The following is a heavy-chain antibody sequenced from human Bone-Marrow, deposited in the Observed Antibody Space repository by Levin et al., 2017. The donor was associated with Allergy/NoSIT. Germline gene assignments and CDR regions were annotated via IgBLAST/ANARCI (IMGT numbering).Heavy chain of an antibody. V-gene: IGHV4-30-4*01. Sequence: SQTLSLTCTVSGGSISSGDYYWSWIRQPPGKGLEWIGYIYYSGSTYYNPSLKSRVTISVDTSKNQFSLKLSSVTAADTAVYYCARVYPYSSSARGLNYYYYYGMDVWGQGTTVTVSS. CDR1: GGSISSGDYY. D-gene: IGHD6-6*01. CDR2: IYYSGST. J-gene: IGHJ6*02. CDR3: ARVYPYSSSARGLNYYYYYGMDV.